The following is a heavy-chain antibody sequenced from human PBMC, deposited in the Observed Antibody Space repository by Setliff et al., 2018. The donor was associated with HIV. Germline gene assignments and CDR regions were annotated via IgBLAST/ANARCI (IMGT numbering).Heavy chain of an antibody. CDR1: GYSISSGYY. D-gene: IGHD3-10*01. J-gene: IGHJ4*02. CDR3: ASWLWFGELLIDY. CDR2: IYHSGST. V-gene: IGHV4-38-2*01. Sequence: SETLSLTCAVSGYSISSGYYWGWIRQPPGKGLEWIGSIYHSGSTYYNPSLKRGVTISVDTSKHQFSLKLSSVTAADTAVYYCASWLWFGELLIDYWGQGTLVTVSS.